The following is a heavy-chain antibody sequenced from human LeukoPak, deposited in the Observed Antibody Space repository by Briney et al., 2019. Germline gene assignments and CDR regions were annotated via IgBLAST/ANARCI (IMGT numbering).Heavy chain of an antibody. CDR2: IYSGGGT. Sequence: PGGSLRLSRAASGFAVNNNYINWVRQAPGKGLEWVSVIYSGGGTYYADSVKGRFTISRDNSKNTLYLQMNSLRAEDTAVYYCARGYGSGSHRIYYFDYWGQGTLVTVS. CDR1: GFAVNNNY. CDR3: ARGYGSGSHRIYYFDY. J-gene: IGHJ4*02. V-gene: IGHV3-66*01. D-gene: IGHD3-10*01.